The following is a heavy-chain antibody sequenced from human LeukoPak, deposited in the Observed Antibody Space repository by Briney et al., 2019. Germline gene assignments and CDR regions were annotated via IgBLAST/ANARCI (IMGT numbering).Heavy chain of an antibody. V-gene: IGHV3-15*01. CDR2: IKSKTDGGTT. J-gene: IGHJ4*02. Sequence: PGGSLRLSCAASGFTVSSNYMSWVRQAPGKGLEWVGHIKSKTDGGTTDYAAPVKGRFSISRDDSKNTLYLQMNSLKIEDTAVYYCTTGTWIQLWLADYWGQGTLVTVSS. CDR3: TTGTWIQLWLADY. D-gene: IGHD5-18*01. CDR1: GFTVSSNY.